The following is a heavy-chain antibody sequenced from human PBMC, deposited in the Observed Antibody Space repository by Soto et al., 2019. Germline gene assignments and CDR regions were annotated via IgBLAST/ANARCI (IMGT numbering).Heavy chain of an antibody. Sequence: SETLSLTCTVSGGSVSSGNYYWSWIRQAPGKGLEWIGYIYYSGTTNYNPSLMGRVTISIDKSKSQFALNLRSVTAADTAIYYCARALYGDLYNWVDPWGQGTLVTVSS. CDR1: GGSVSSGNYY. J-gene: IGHJ5*02. V-gene: IGHV4-61*01. D-gene: IGHD4-17*01. CDR2: IYYSGTT. CDR3: ARALYGDLYNWVDP.